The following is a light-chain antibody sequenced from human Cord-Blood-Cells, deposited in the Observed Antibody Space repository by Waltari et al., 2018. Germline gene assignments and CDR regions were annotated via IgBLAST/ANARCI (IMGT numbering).Light chain of an antibody. CDR2: DAS. CDR1: QSVSSY. CDR3: QQRSNWPRIFT. J-gene: IGKJ3*01. Sequence: EIVLTQSPATLSLSPGERATLSCRASQSVSSYLAWYQQKPGQAPRLLIYDASNRATGIPARFSGSGSGTDFTLTISSLEPEDFAVYDCQQRSNWPRIFTFGPGTKVDIK. V-gene: IGKV3-11*01.